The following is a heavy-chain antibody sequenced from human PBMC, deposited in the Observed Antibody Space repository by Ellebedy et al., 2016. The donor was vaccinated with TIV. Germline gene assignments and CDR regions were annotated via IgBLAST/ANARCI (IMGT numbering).Heavy chain of an antibody. V-gene: IGHV4-59*08. J-gene: IGHJ4*02. CDR1: GGSFSGYY. D-gene: IGHD3-10*01. CDR2: IYYSGST. CDR3: ARQMYYGSGIDY. Sequence: SETLSLTCAVYGGSFSGYYWSWIRQPPGKGLEWIGYIYYSGSTNYNPSLKSRVTISVDTSKNQFSLKLSSVTAADTAVYYCARQMYYGSGIDYWGQGTLVTVSS.